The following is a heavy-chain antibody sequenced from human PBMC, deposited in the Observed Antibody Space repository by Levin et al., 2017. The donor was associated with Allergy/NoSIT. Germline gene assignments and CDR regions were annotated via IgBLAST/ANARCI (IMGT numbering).Heavy chain of an antibody. V-gene: IGHV3-15*01. D-gene: IGHD4-17*01. Sequence: PGGSLRLSCAASGFTFSAAWMGWVRQAPGKGLEWIGRIKSKTDGETTDYAAPVKGRFTISRDDSKNTWYLQMNSLKTEDTALYYCTTDNPRYGDYLADSDYWGQGILVTVSS. J-gene: IGHJ4*02. CDR1: GFTFSAAW. CDR2: IKSKTDGETT. CDR3: TTDNPRYGDYLADSDY.